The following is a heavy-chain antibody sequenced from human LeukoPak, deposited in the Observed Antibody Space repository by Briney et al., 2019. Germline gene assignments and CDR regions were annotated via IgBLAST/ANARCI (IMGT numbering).Heavy chain of an antibody. CDR3: ARGRYSSGLGFDY. J-gene: IGHJ4*02. D-gene: IGHD6-19*01. V-gene: IGHV3-48*03. Sequence: GGSLRPSCAASGFTFSSYEMNWVRQAPGKGLEWVSYISSSGSTIYYADSVKGRFTISRDNAKNSLYLQMNGLRAEDTAVYYCARGRYSSGLGFDYWGQGTLVTVSS. CDR2: ISSSGSTI. CDR1: GFTFSSYE.